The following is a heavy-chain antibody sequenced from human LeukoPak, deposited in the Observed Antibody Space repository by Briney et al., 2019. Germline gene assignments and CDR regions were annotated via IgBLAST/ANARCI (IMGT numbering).Heavy chain of an antibody. CDR2: TSGSVTST. V-gene: IGHV3-23*01. Sequence: GGSLRLSCAASGFTFSNYAMSWVRQAPGKGLEWVSGTSGSVTSTDYSDSVKGRFTISRDNSKNTLYVEMTSLRVEDTAVYFCANGATAYSANPLHIGDYWGQGTLVTVSS. CDR3: ANGATAYSANPLHIGDY. J-gene: IGHJ4*02. CDR1: GFTFSNYA. D-gene: IGHD4-11*01.